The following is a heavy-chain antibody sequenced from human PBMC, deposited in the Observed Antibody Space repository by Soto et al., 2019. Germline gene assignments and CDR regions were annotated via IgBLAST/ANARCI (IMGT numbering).Heavy chain of an antibody. CDR2: INHSGST. J-gene: IGHJ5*02. V-gene: IGHV4-34*01. CDR3: ARDLKEYCSDGKCNWFDP. D-gene: IGHD2-15*01. CDR1: GGSFSGYY. Sequence: SETLSLTCAVYGGSFSGYYWSWIRQPPGKGLEWIGEINHSGSTNYNPSLKSRVTISVDASKNEISLQVRSATAADAAVYYFARDLKEYCSDGKCNWFDPWGQGTLVTVSS.